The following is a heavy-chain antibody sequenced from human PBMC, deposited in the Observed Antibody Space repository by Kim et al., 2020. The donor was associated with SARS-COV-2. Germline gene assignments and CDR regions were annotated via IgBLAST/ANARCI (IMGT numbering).Heavy chain of an antibody. CDR2: VHYSGST. V-gene: IGHV4-59*13. CDR1: GASISSYY. D-gene: IGHD2-15*01. Sequence: SETLSLTCTVSGASISSYYWSWLRQPPGKGLEWIAYVHYSGSTNYNPSLKSRVTISVDTSKNQFSLKLNSVTAADTAVFYCVRFRGYCSGGICFGYFDSWGQGTLVTVSS. J-gene: IGHJ4*02. CDR3: VRFRGYCSGGICFGYFDS.